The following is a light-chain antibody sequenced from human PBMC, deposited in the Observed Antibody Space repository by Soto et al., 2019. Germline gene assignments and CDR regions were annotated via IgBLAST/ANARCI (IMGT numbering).Light chain of an antibody. J-gene: IGKJ2*01. Sequence: ETVLTQSPATLSLSPGERATLSCRASQSISSYLAWYQQKPGQAPRLLISDASNRATGIPARFSGSGSGTDFSLTISSLEPEDFAIYYCQQRSNWPRTFGQGTKLELK. CDR2: DAS. CDR1: QSISSY. V-gene: IGKV3-11*01. CDR3: QQRSNWPRT.